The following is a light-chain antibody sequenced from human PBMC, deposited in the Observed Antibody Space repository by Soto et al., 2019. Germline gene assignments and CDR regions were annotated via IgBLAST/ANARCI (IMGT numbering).Light chain of an antibody. Sequence: QSALTQPASVSGSPGQSITISCTGTSSDVGGYNYVSWYQQHPGKAPKLMIYDVSNRPSGVSNRFSGSKSGNTASLTISGLQADDEADYSCSSYTSSSTRVFGGGTKLTVL. CDR1: SSDVGGYNY. CDR2: DVS. J-gene: IGLJ2*01. CDR3: SSYTSSSTRV. V-gene: IGLV2-14*01.